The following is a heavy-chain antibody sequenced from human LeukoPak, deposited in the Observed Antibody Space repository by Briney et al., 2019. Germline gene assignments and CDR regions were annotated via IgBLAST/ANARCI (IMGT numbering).Heavy chain of an antibody. V-gene: IGHV3-23*01. CDR1: GFTFSNYA. J-gene: IGHJ3*02. CDR2: FSATDGST. CDR3: AKSKTAAAGTGEFDI. Sequence: GGSLRLSCAASGFTFSNYAMSWVRQGPGKGLEWVSGFSATDGSTQYADSVRGRFTISRDNSKNTLFLQINSLRAEDTAVYYCAKSKTAAAGTGEFDIWGQGTMVTVSS. D-gene: IGHD6-13*01.